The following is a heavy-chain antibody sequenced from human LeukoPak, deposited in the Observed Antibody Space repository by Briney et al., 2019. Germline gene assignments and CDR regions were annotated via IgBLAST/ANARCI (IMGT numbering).Heavy chain of an antibody. CDR3: AKNGGSQCYSHLDS. Sequence: GGSLRLSCAASGFTFSSYAMSWVRQAPGKGLEWVSGTGGSGGSTYYAGSVKGRFTISRDNSKNTLYLQMNSLRVEDTAVYYCAKNGGSQCYSHLDSWGQGTLVTVSS. V-gene: IGHV3-23*01. J-gene: IGHJ4*02. CDR2: TGGSGGST. D-gene: IGHD2-15*01. CDR1: GFTFSSYA.